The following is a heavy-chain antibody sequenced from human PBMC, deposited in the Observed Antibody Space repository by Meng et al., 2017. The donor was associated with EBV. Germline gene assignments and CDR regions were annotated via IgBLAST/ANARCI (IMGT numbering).Heavy chain of an antibody. D-gene: IGHD6-13*01. CDR2: IIPIFGTA. J-gene: IGHJ4*02. CDR3: ARAEIAAAGRLDY. V-gene: IGHV1-69*06. Sequence: QVQWVRSGAEVKNPGASVKVSCKASGGTFSSYAISWVRQATGQGLEWMGGIIPIFGTANYAQKFQGRVTITADKSTSTAYMELSSLRSEDTAVYYCARAEIAAAGRLDYWGQGTLVTVSS. CDR1: GGTFSSYA.